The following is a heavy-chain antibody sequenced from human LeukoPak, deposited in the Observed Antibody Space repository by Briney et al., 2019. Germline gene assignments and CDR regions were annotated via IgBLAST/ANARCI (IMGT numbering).Heavy chain of an antibody. CDR1: GGSISSYY. CDR2: IYYSGST. V-gene: IGHV4-59*01. CDR3: ARSVEGYCSGDNCFSYSYYMDV. Sequence: SETLSLTCTVPGGSISSYYWSWIRQPPGKGLEWIGYIYYSGSTHYNPSLKSRVTISVDTSKNQFSLKLSSVTAADTAVYYCARSVEGYCSGDNCFSYSYYMDVWGKGTTVTVSS. D-gene: IGHD2-15*01. J-gene: IGHJ6*03.